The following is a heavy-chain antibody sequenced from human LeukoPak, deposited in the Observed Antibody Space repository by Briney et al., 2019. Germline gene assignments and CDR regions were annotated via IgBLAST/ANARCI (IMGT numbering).Heavy chain of an antibody. CDR2: IYTSGGT. D-gene: IGHD4-17*01. Sequence: SETLSLTCTVSGGSISSYYWSWIRQPAAKGLEWIGRIYTSGGTNYNPSLNSRVTMSVDTSKNQFSLNLSSVTSADTAVYYCARRKEYAYGDYGGYWYFDLWGRGTLVTVSS. J-gene: IGHJ2*01. V-gene: IGHV4-4*07. CDR3: ARRKEYAYGDYGGYWYFDL. CDR1: GGSISSYY.